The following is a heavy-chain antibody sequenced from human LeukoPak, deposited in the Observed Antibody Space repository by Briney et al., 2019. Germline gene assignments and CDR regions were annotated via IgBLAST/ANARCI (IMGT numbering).Heavy chain of an antibody. J-gene: IGHJ4*02. Sequence: ASVKVSCKASGYTFTSYDINWVRQATGQGLEWMGWMNPNSGNTGYAQKFQGRVTMTRNTSISTAYMGLSSLRSEDTAVYYCARGVKWELLLPDYWGQGTLVTVSS. V-gene: IGHV1-8*01. CDR1: GYTFTSYD. CDR2: MNPNSGNT. CDR3: ARGVKWELLLPDY. D-gene: IGHD1-26*01.